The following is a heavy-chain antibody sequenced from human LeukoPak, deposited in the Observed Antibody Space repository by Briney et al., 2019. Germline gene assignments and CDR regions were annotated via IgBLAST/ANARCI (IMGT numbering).Heavy chain of an antibody. CDR3: AKDPLTCGDYGWYFDL. J-gene: IGHJ2*01. Sequence: GGSLRLSCAASGFTFSNYAMHWVRQAPGKGLEWAAFIRCDGTIKYYADSVKGRFTISRDNSKSTLYLHMDSLRPEDTAHYYCAKDPLTCGDYGWYFDLWGRGTLVTVSS. CDR2: IRCDGTIK. CDR1: GFTFSNYA. V-gene: IGHV3-30*02. D-gene: IGHD4-17*01.